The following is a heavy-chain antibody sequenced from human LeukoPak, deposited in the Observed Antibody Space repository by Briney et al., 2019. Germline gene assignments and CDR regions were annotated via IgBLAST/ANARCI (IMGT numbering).Heavy chain of an antibody. J-gene: IGHJ4*02. CDR3: AREGGPYRPLDY. CDR1: GGSISTTNW. Sequence: SQTLSLTCGVSGGSISTTNWWTWVRQPPGEGLEWIGEVHLSGRTHYNPSLESRVTMSVDMSENHISLRLTSVTAADTAVYYCAREGGPYRPLDYSGQGTLVTVSS. V-gene: IGHV4-4*02. CDR2: VHLSGRT.